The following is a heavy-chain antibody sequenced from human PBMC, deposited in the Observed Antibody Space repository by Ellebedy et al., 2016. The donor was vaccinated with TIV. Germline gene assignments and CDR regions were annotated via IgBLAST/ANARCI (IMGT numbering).Heavy chain of an antibody. V-gene: IGHV1-18*01. CDR2: ISAYNGNT. CDR1: GYTFTSYG. CDR3: ASPLVVVPAVHITSDY. J-gene: IGHJ4*02. D-gene: IGHD2-2*01. Sequence: ASVKVSCXASGYTFTSYGISWVRQAPGQGLEWMGWISAYNGNTNYAQKLQGRVTMTTDTSTSTAYMELSRLGSDDTAIYYCASPLVVVPAVHITSDYWGQGTLVTVSS.